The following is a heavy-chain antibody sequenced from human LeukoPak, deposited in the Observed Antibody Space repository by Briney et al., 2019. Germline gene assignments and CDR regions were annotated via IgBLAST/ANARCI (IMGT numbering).Heavy chain of an antibody. J-gene: IGHJ3*02. CDR1: GGSISSYY. D-gene: IGHD3-3*02. CDR3: ARVLDGAFDI. Sequence: SETLSLTCTVSGGSISSYYWSWIRQPPGKGLEWIGYIYYSGSTYYNPSLKSRVTISVDTSKNQFSLKLSSVTAADTAVYYCARVLDGAFDIWGQGTMVTVSS. V-gene: IGHV4-59*12. CDR2: IYYSGST.